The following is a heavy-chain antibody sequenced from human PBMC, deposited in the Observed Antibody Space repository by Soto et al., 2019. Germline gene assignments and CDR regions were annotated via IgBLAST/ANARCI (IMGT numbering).Heavy chain of an antibody. CDR2: IYSSGSA. CDR1: GASIYTYS. CDR3: ATIVGANDY. V-gene: IGHV4-4*07. D-gene: IGHD1-26*01. J-gene: IGHJ4*02. Sequence: SETLSLTCTVSGASIYTYSWTWIRQPAGKGLQWIGHIYSSGSANYSPSLKSRVSMSVDSSKNQISLKLTSVTAADTAVYYCATIVGANDYWGQGTLVTVSS.